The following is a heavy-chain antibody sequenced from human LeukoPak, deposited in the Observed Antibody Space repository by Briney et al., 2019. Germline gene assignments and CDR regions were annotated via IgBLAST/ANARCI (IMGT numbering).Heavy chain of an antibody. V-gene: IGHV4-59*01. Sequence: PSETLSVTCTVSGGSISSYYWSWIRQPPGKGLEWIGYIYYSGSTNYNPSLKSRVTISVDTSKNQFSLKLSSVTAADTAVYYCARGYYDYVWGSYRPMPFDYWGQGTLVTVSS. CDR2: IYYSGST. J-gene: IGHJ4*02. CDR1: GGSISSYY. D-gene: IGHD3-16*02. CDR3: ARGYYDYVWGSYRPMPFDY.